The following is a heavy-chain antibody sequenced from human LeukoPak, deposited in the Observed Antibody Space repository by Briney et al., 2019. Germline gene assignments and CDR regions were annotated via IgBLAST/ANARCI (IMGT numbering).Heavy chain of an antibody. J-gene: IGHJ4*02. V-gene: IGHV3-21*01. CDR1: GFTFSHYT. D-gene: IGHD6-13*01. Sequence: RESLRLSCAASGFTFSHYTMNWVRQAPGKGLQWVSSTRTSGAYIMYTDSVKGRFTISRDNAKNSLYLQMNSLRAEDTAVYYCARDRTMYSCSAHGYWGQGTRV. CDR2: TRTSGAYI. CDR3: ARDRTMYSCSAHGY.